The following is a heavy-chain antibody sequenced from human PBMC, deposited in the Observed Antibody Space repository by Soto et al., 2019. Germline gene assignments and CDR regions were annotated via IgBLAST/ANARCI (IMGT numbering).Heavy chain of an antibody. Sequence: SLRLSCAASGFTFSSYSMHWVRQAPGKGLEWVAVMSYDGSNKYYADSVKGRFTISRDNPKNTLYLQTNSLRAEDTAVYYCARGIYDYVWGSFYFDYWGQGTLVTVSS. CDR1: GFTFSSYS. CDR2: MSYDGSNK. V-gene: IGHV3-30-3*01. CDR3: ARGIYDYVWGSFYFDY. J-gene: IGHJ4*02. D-gene: IGHD3-16*01.